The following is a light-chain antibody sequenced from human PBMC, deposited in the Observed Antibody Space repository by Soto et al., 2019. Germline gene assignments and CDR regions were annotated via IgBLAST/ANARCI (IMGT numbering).Light chain of an antibody. CDR1: HSLTSGS. Sequence: ETVLTQSPGTLSLSPGERATLSCRASHSLTSGSLAWYQQRPGQSPRLLIYDSSTRATGIPDRFSGSGSGTDFTLSISRMEPEDFAVYYCHQYGGALLSFGGGTRVEIK. V-gene: IGKV3-20*01. CDR2: DSS. CDR3: HQYGGALLS. J-gene: IGKJ4*01.